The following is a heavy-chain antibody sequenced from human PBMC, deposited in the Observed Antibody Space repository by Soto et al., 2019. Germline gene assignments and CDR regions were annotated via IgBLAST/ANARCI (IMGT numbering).Heavy chain of an antibody. Sequence: GGSLRLSCAASGFTFSSYAMSWVRQAPGKGLEWVSAISGGGGVSYYADSVKGRFTISRDNSNNTLYLQMNSLRVEDTAVYYCAKRYGQAGFDYWGQGTLVTVSS. CDR2: ISGGGGVS. V-gene: IGHV3-23*01. CDR1: GFTFSSYA. D-gene: IGHD4-17*01. J-gene: IGHJ4*02. CDR3: AKRYGQAGFDY.